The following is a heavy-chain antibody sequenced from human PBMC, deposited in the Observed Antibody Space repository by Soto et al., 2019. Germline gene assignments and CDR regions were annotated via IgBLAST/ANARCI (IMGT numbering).Heavy chain of an antibody. CDR3: AGALLRYYDSSGPHFDY. CDR2: IIPIFGTA. V-gene: IGHV1-69*13. J-gene: IGHJ4*02. CDR1: GGTFSSYA. Sequence: ASVKVSCKASGGTFSSYAISWVRQAPGQGLEWMGGIIPIFGTANYAQKFQGRVTITADESTSTAYMELSSLRSEDTAVYYCAGALLRYYDSSGPHFDYCGQGTLVTVSS. D-gene: IGHD3-22*01.